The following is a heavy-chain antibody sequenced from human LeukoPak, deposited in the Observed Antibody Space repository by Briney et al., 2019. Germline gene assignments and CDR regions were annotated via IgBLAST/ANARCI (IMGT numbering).Heavy chain of an antibody. D-gene: IGHD5-18*01. J-gene: IGHJ4*02. CDR1: GFTFSSYW. V-gene: IGHV3-74*01. CDR2: INGDGSST. Sequence: GGSLRLSCAASGFTFSSYWMYWVRQPPGKGLVWVSQINGDGSSTSYADSVKGRFTISRDNAKSTLYLQMNSLRAEDTAVYYCARRYGYGNDYWGQGTLVTVSS. CDR3: ARRYGYGNDY.